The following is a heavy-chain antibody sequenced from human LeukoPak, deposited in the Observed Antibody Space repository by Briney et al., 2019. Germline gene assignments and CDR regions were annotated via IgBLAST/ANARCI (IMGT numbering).Heavy chain of an antibody. V-gene: IGHV4-39*07. CDR3: ARQRSHYDILTGYMVDY. CDR2: IYYSGST. J-gene: IGHJ4*02. Sequence: SETLSLTCTVSGGSTSSGTFYRGWIRQPPGKGLEWIGSIYYSGSTYYNPSLESRVTISVDTSKNQFSLKLSSVTAADTAVYYCARQRSHYDILTGYMVDYWGQGTLVTVSS. CDR1: GGSTSSGTFY. D-gene: IGHD3-9*01.